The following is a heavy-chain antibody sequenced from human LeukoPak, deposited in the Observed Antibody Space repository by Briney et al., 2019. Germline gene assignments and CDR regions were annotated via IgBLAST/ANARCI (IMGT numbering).Heavy chain of an antibody. CDR2: IYYSGIT. V-gene: IGHV4-39*07. D-gene: IGHD3-10*01. CDR1: GGSISSGTYY. J-gene: IGHJ4*02. CDR3: ARQSRVIRGVADY. Sequence: SETLSLTCTVSGGSISSGTYYWGWIRQPPGKGLEWIGSIYYSGITYYNPSLKSRVTISVDTSKNQFSLKLSSVTAADPAVYYCARQSRVIRGVADYWGQGTLVTVSS.